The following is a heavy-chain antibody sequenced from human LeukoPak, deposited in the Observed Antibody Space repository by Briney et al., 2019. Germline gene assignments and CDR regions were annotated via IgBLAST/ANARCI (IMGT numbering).Heavy chain of an antibody. CDR2: IYYSGST. J-gene: IGHJ4*02. CDR3: ARDPAKTYYYDSSGDY. Sequence: SQTLSLTCTVSGGSISSGDYYWSWIRQPPGKGLEWIGYIYYSGSTYYNPSLKSRVTISVDTSKNQFSLKLRSVTAADTAVYYCARDPAKTYYYDSSGDYWGQGTLVTVSS. D-gene: IGHD3-22*01. V-gene: IGHV4-30-4*08. CDR1: GGSISSGDYY.